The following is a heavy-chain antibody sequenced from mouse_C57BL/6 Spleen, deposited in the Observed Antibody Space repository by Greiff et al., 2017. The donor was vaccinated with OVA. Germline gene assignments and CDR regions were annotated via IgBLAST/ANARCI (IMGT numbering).Heavy chain of an antibody. CDR1: GFTFSDYG. Sequence: EVQLVESGGGLVKPGGSLKLSCAASGFTFSDYGMHWVRQAPEKGLEWVAYISSGSSTIYYADTVKGRFTISRDNAKNTLFLQMTSLRSEDTAMYYCARDYYGSSYVGAMDYWGQGTSVTVSS. CDR3: ARDYYGSSYVGAMDY. V-gene: IGHV5-17*01. D-gene: IGHD1-1*01. J-gene: IGHJ4*01. CDR2: ISSGSSTI.